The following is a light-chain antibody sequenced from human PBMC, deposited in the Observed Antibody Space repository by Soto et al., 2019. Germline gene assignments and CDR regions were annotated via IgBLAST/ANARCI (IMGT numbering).Light chain of an antibody. V-gene: IGKV1-39*01. CDR3: QQRYRSPYT. J-gene: IGKJ2*01. CDR1: QSINIY. CDR2: GAS. Sequence: IQMTQSPSSLSASVGDSVTVTCRASQSINIYLNWYQQKPVKAPTLLIYGASSLQSGVPSRFTGGGSRTDFTLTISSLQPEDFATCYCQQRYRSPYTFGQGTKLEIK.